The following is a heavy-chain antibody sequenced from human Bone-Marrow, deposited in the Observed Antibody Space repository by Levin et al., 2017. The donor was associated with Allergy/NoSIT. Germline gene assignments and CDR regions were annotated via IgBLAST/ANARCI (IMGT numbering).Heavy chain of an antibody. D-gene: IGHD2-8*02. Sequence: PGGSLRLSCAASGFSITTHTMNWVRQAXGKGLEWLSYISSSSSTIFYADSVKGRFTISRDNAKNLLYLQMNSLRDEETAVYYCAPSAGVHWYYFDYWGQGTLVTVSS. CDR1: GFSITTHT. CDR3: APSAGVHWYYFDY. CDR2: ISSSSSTI. V-gene: IGHV3-48*02. J-gene: IGHJ4*02.